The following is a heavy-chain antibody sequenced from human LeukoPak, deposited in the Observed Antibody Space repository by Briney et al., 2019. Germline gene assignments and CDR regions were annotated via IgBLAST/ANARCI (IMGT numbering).Heavy chain of an antibody. CDR1: GFTFNNYG. D-gene: IGHD7-27*01. J-gene: IGHJ2*01. Sequence: QAGGSLRLSCAVSGFTFNNYGMHWVRQAPGKGLEWVAVIWYDGSNKYYADSVKGRSTISRDNSKNMLYLQMNSLRAEDTAVYYCARGNVGIGFYWYFDLWGRGTLVTVSS. V-gene: IGHV3-33*01. CDR3: ARGNVGIGFYWYFDL. CDR2: IWYDGSNK.